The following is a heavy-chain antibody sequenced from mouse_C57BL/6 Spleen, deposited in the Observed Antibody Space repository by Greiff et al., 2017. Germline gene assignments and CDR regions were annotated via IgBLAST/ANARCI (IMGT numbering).Heavy chain of an antibody. Sequence: EVHLVESGPGMVKPSQSLSLTCTVTGYSITSGYDWHWIRHFPGNKLEWMGYISYSGSTNYNPSLKSRISITHDTSKNHFFLKLNSVTTEDTATYYCARNYDGTFDYWGQGTTLTVSS. V-gene: IGHV3-1*01. D-gene: IGHD2-4*01. CDR2: ISYSGST. CDR1: GYSITSGYD. CDR3: ARNYDGTFDY. J-gene: IGHJ2*01.